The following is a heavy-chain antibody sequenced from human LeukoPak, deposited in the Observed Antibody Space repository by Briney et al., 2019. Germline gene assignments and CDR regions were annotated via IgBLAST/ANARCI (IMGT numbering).Heavy chain of an antibody. J-gene: IGHJ6*03. CDR3: ARHIGGGIEDMDI. CDR2: IYVTGT. CDR1: GGSIGTYY. D-gene: IGHD3-16*02. Sequence: SETLSLTCTVSGGSIGTYYWSWIRQSPGKGLEWIGYIYVTGTRYNPYLQSRVTISVDRSRNQFFLKMSSVTPADTAVYYCARHIGGGIEDMDIWGKGTKVIVSS. V-gene: IGHV4-59*08.